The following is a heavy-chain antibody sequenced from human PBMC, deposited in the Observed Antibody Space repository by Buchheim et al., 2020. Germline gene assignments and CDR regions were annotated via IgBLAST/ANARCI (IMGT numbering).Heavy chain of an antibody. CDR2: ISGSGGST. CDR3: AKRPRLPGEFDY. CDR1: GLTFSSYA. D-gene: IGHD6-25*01. V-gene: IGHV3-23*01. Sequence: EVQLLESGGGLVQPGGSLRLSCAASGLTFSSYAMSWVRQAPGKGLEWVSAISGSGGSTYYADSVMGRFTIPRDNSKNNTYLKMNSLRAEDTAVYYCAKRPRLPGEFDYWGQGTL. J-gene: IGHJ4*02.